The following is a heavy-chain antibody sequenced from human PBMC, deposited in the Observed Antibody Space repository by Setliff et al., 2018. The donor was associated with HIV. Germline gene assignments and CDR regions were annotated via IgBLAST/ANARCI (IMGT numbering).Heavy chain of an antibody. CDR2: IIPMYGTT. V-gene: IGHV1-69*13. CDR1: RGTFNRYT. Sequence: SVKVSCKASRGTFNRYTISWVRQAPGQGLEWMGGIIPMYGTTKYAKKFQGRVTLTADESTSTAYMELSGLKSEDTALYYCASAPPDIVATSDYWYFDVWGRGTLVTVSS. J-gene: IGHJ2*01. CDR3: ASAPPDIVATSDYWYFDV. D-gene: IGHD5-12*01.